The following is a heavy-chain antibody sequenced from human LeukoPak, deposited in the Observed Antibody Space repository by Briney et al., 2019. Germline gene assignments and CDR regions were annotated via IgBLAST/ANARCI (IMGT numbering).Heavy chain of an antibody. V-gene: IGHV3-30-3*01. CDR2: ISHDRSNN. Sequence: PGRSLRLSCAASGFTFSNYAMQWARQAPGKGLEWVAFISHDRSNNCHADSVKGRFTISRDNSKNTLYLQMNSLTDEDTAVYYCARDLSGSYMSDYWGQGTLVTVSS. J-gene: IGHJ4*02. CDR3: ARDLSGSYMSDY. CDR1: GFTFSNYA. D-gene: IGHD3-10*01.